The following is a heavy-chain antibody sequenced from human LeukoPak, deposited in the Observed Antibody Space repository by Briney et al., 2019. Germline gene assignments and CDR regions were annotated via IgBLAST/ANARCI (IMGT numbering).Heavy chain of an antibody. CDR3: ARDLEGTMFDY. J-gene: IGHJ4*02. V-gene: IGHV3-21*01. CDR1: GFTFSSYS. Sequence: GGSLRLSCAASGFTFSSYSMNWVRQAPGKGLEWVSSVSSSSSYIYYADSVKGRFTISRDNAKNSLYLQMNSLRAEDTAVYYCARDLEGTMFDYWGQGTLVTVSS. CDR2: VSSSSSYI. D-gene: IGHD1-7*01.